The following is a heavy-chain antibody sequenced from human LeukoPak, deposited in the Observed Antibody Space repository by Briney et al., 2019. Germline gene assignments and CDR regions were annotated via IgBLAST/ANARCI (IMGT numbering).Heavy chain of an antibody. CDR1: GITLSNYG. CDR3: AKRGVVIRVILVGFHKEAYYFDS. Sequence: GGSLRLSCAVSGITLSNYGMSWVRQAPGKGLEWVAGICDSGGGKNYADSVKGRFTISRDNPKNTLYLQMKSMRAEDTAVYFCAKRGVVIRVILVGFHKEAYYFDSWGQGALVTVSS. CDR2: ICDSGGGK. V-gene: IGHV3-23*01. J-gene: IGHJ4*02. D-gene: IGHD3-22*01.